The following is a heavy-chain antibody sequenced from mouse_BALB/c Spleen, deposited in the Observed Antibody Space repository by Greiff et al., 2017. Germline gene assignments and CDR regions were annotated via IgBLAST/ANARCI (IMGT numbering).Heavy chain of an antibody. Sequence: VQLQQSGPELVKPGASVKMSCKASGYTFTSYVMHWVKQKPGQGLEWIGYINPYNDGTKYNEKFKGKATLTSDKSSSTAYMELSSLTSEDSAVYYCARKRSTMITTGAYYYAMDYWGQGTSVTVSS. J-gene: IGHJ4*01. V-gene: IGHV1-14*01. CDR3: ARKRSTMITTGAYYYAMDY. D-gene: IGHD2-4*01. CDR1: GYTFTSYV. CDR2: INPYNDGT.